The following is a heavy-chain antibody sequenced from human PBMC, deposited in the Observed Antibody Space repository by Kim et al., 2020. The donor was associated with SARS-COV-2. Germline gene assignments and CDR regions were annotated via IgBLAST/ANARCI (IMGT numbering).Heavy chain of an antibody. J-gene: IGHJ5*02. CDR3: AGEQFSSSWFNGWFDP. D-gene: IGHD6-13*01. CDR1: GDSISSYY. Sequence: SETLSLTCTVSGDSISSYYWSWIRQPPGKGLEWIGYIYYTGSTNYNPSLKSRVTISVDTSKNQFSLKLSSVTAADTAVYYCAGEQFSSSWFNGWFDPWGQGTLVTVSS. CDR2: IYYTGST. V-gene: IGHV4-59*01.